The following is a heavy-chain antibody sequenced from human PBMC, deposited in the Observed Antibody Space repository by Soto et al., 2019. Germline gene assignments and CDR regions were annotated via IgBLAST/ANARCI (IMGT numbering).Heavy chain of an antibody. D-gene: IGHD4-17*01. CDR1: GYTFSNYG. J-gene: IGHJ4*02. Sequence: QVQLVQSGAEVKKPGASVKVSCKASGYTFSNYGISWVRQAPGQGLEWMGTISVYNGDTNYAQKFQGRVTMTTDTSTSTAHMEVRGLRSDDTAVYYCARTDSGDYVPPLDYWGQGTLVTVSS. CDR2: ISVYNGDT. V-gene: IGHV1-18*01. CDR3: ARTDSGDYVPPLDY.